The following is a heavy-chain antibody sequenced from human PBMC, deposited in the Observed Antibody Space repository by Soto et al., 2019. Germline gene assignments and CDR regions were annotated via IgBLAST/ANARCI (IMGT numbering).Heavy chain of an antibody. CDR2: IYHSGST. Sequence: SETLSLTCAVSGGSINSGGYSWSWIRQPPGKGLEWIGYIYHSGSTYYNPSLKSRVTISVDRSKNQFSLKLSSVTAADTAVYYCARGGYSYEASYFQHWGQGTLVTVSS. D-gene: IGHD5-18*01. CDR1: GGSINSGGYS. CDR3: ARGGYSYEASYFQH. J-gene: IGHJ1*01. V-gene: IGHV4-30-2*01.